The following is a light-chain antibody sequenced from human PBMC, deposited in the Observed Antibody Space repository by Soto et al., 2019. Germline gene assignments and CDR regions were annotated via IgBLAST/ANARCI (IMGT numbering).Light chain of an antibody. J-gene: IGLJ1*01. CDR3: SSYTSSSTLYV. Sequence: QSVLTQPASVSGSPGQSITISCTGTSSDICAYNRVSWYQQHPGKAPKLMIFEVSNRPSGVSNRFSGSKSGNTASLTLSGLQAEDEADYYCSSYTSSSTLYVFGTGTKVTVL. CDR2: EVS. V-gene: IGLV2-14*01. CDR1: SSDICAYNR.